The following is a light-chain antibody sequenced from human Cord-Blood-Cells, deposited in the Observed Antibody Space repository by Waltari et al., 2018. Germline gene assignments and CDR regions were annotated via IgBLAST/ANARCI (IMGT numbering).Light chain of an antibody. J-gene: IGLJ1*01. Sequence: QSALTHPASVSGSPRPSITISCPGTRSDGRGSNCASWYQQHPGKAPKLMTYEGSKRPSGVSNRFSGSKSGNTASLTISGLQAEDEADYYCCSYAGSSTFVFGTGTKVTVL. CDR1: RSDGRGSNC. V-gene: IGLV2-23*03. CDR2: EGS. CDR3: CSYAGSSTFV.